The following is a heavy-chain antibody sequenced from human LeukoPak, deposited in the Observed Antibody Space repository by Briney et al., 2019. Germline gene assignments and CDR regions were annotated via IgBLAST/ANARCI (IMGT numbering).Heavy chain of an antibody. CDR2: IYSGGST. D-gene: IGHD6-13*01. J-gene: IGHJ6*02. CDR1: GFTVSSNY. CDR3: ARDRFEGGSSWTHPWYYGMDV. V-gene: IGHV3-66*01. Sequence: GGSLRLSCAASGFTVSSNYMSWVRQAPGKGLEWVSVIYSGGSTYYADSVKGRFTISRDNSKNTLYLQMNSLRAEDTAVYYCARDRFEGGSSWTHPWYYGMDVWGQGTTVTVSS.